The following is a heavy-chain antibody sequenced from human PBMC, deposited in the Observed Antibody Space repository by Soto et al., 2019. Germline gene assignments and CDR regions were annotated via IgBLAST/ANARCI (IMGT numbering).Heavy chain of an antibody. D-gene: IGHD3-10*01. Sequence: EVQRVESGGGLVQPGGSLRLSCAASGFTFSSYATSWVRQAPGKGLEWVSIIGVGGGDRYYPESVKGRFTISRDNSRDTLYLEMNSLRDEDTPVYYCARVRCGELVWGHGTLVTVSS. CDR3: ARVRCGELV. CDR2: IGVGGGDR. V-gene: IGHV3-23*04. CDR1: GFTFSSYA. J-gene: IGHJ4*01.